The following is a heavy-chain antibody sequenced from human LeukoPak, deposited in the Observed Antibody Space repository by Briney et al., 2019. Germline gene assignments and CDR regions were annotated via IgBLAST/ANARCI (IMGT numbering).Heavy chain of an antibody. Sequence: PSETLSLTCTVSGGSVSSGSYYWSWIRQPPGKGLEWIGYIYYSGSTNYNPSLKSRVTISVDTSKNQFSLKLSSVTAADTAVYYCARASFIAVGASDIWGQGTMVTVSS. D-gene: IGHD6-19*01. CDR2: IYYSGST. CDR3: ARASFIAVGASDI. CDR1: GGSVSSGSYY. V-gene: IGHV4-61*01. J-gene: IGHJ3*02.